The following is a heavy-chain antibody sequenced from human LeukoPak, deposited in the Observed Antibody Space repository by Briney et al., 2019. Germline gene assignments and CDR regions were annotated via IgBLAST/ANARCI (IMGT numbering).Heavy chain of an antibody. V-gene: IGHV3-7*03. Sequence: GGSLRLSCAASGFTFSSYWMSWVRQAPGKGLEWVANIKQDGSEKYYVDSVKGRFTISRDNAKNSLYLQMNSLRAEDTAVYYCAKEPLKYYYGSGNWFDPWGQGTLVTVSS. CDR2: IKQDGSEK. CDR1: GFTFSSYW. CDR3: AKEPLKYYYGSGNWFDP. D-gene: IGHD3-10*01. J-gene: IGHJ5*02.